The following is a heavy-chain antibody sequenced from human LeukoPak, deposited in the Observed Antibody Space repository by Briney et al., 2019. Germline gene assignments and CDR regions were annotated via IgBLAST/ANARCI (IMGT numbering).Heavy chain of an antibody. J-gene: IGHJ4*02. CDR2: INHSGST. V-gene: IGHV4-34*01. Sequence: SETLSLTCAVYGGSFSGYYWSWIRQPPGKGLEWIGKINHSGSTNYNPSLKSRVTISVDTSKNQFSLKLSSVTAADTAVYYCARGRRYDSSGYYYVGNYWGQGTLVTVSS. CDR1: GGSFSGYY. D-gene: IGHD3-22*01. CDR3: ARGRRYDSSGYYYVGNY.